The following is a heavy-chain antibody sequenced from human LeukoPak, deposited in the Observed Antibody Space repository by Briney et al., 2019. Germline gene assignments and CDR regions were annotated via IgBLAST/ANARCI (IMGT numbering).Heavy chain of an antibody. CDR3: ARGSRSESVDP. CDR1: GYIFTSYG. V-gene: IGHV1-18*01. J-gene: IGHJ5*02. CDR2: ISTYNGNT. Sequence: ASVKVSCKASGYIFTSYGITWVRQAPGQGLEWMGWISTYNGNTNYAQKLQGRVTMTTDTSTSTAYMELRSLRSDDTAVYYCARGSRSESVDPWGQGTLVTVSS.